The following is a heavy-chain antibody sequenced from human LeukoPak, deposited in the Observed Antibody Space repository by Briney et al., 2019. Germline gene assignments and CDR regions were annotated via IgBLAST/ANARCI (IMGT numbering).Heavy chain of an antibody. D-gene: IGHD1-26*01. CDR1: GLTLRKHY. Sequence: PGGSLRLSCAASGLTLRKHYMSWVRQAPGKGLEWVADVYVGGSTYHADSVKRRFTISMDNSKNSLYLQMNSLSTEDTAVYYCAKANPLIVGARAGGPINFWGQGTMVTVSS. J-gene: IGHJ3*01. V-gene: IGHV3-53*05. CDR3: AKANPLIVGARAGGPINF. CDR2: VYVGGST.